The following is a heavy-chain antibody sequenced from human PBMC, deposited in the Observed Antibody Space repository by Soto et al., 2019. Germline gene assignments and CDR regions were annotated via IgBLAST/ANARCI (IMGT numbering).Heavy chain of an antibody. CDR2: IWYDGSNK. Sequence: PGGSLRLSCAASGFTFSSYGMHWVRQAPGKGLEWVAVIWYDGSNKYYADSVKGRFTISRDNSKNTLYLQMNSLRAEDTAVYYCARDRSSSWYGGWYYGMEVWGQGTTVTVSS. D-gene: IGHD6-13*01. CDR1: GFTFSSYG. J-gene: IGHJ6*02. CDR3: ARDRSSSWYGGWYYGMEV. V-gene: IGHV3-33*01.